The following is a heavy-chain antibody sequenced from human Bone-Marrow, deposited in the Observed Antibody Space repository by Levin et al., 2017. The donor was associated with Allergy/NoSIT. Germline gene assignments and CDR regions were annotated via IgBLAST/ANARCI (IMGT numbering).Heavy chain of an antibody. Sequence: GESLKISCAASGFTFNNYDMNWVRQAPGKGLEWVSLVSGVDGRTLYADSVKGRFTMSRDSSKNTLFLQMDSLRVEDTAMYYCAKDQSGWGWFDLWGQGTQVTVSS. V-gene: IGHV3-23*01. CDR2: VSGVDGRT. CDR3: AKDQSGWGWFDL. D-gene: IGHD3-10*01. J-gene: IGHJ5*02. CDR1: GFTFNNYD.